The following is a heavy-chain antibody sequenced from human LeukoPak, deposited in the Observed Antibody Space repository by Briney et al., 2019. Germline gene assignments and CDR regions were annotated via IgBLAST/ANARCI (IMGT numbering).Heavy chain of an antibody. D-gene: IGHD3-22*01. J-gene: IGHJ4*02. CDR3: ARATDYYYDSSGTLDY. V-gene: IGHV1-24*01. Sequence: ASVKVSCKVSGYTLTELSMHWVRQAPGKGLEWMGGFDPEDGETIYAQKFQGRVTMTEDTSTDTAYMELSSLRSEDTAVYYCARATDYYYDSSGTLDYWGQGTLVTVSS. CDR1: GYTLTELS. CDR2: FDPEDGET.